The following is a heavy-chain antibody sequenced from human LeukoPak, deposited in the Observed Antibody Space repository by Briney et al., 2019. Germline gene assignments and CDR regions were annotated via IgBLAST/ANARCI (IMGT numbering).Heavy chain of an antibody. D-gene: IGHD1-26*01. Sequence: SVKVSCKASGGTFSSYAISWVRQAPGQGLEWMGGIIPIFGTANYAQKFQGRVTITADESTSTAYMELSSLRSEDTAVYYCARWGASGGYYCYYYMDVWGKGTTVTVSS. CDR2: IIPIFGTA. CDR3: ARWGASGGYYCYYYMDV. J-gene: IGHJ6*03. CDR1: GGTFSSYA. V-gene: IGHV1-69*13.